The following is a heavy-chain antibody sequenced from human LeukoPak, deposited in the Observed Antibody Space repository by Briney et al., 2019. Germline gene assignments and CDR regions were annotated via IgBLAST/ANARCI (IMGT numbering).Heavy chain of an antibody. CDR3: ARIHGDYGQGYNWFDP. CDR1: GGSISSSSYY. J-gene: IGHJ5*02. D-gene: IGHD4-17*01. V-gene: IGHV4-39*07. Sequence: PSETLSLTCTVSGGSISSSSYYWGWIRQPPGKGLEWIGSIYYSGSTYYNPSLKSRVTISVDRSNNQFSLKLSSVTAADTAVYYCARIHGDYGQGYNWFDPWGQGTLVTVSS. CDR2: IYYSGST.